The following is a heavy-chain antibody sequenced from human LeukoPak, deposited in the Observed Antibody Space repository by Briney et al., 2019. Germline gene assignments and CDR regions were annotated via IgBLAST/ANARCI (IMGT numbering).Heavy chain of an antibody. CDR1: GYTFTSYY. D-gene: IGHD6-19*01. V-gene: IGHV1-46*01. CDR3: ALGYSSGWAVGTGPFDP. Sequence: GASVKVSCKASGYTFTSYYMHWVRQAPGQGLEWMGIINPSGGSTSYAQKFQGRVTMTRDTSTSTVYMELSSLRSEDTALYSCALGYSSGWAVGTGPFDPWGQGTLVIVSS. J-gene: IGHJ5*02. CDR2: INPSGGST.